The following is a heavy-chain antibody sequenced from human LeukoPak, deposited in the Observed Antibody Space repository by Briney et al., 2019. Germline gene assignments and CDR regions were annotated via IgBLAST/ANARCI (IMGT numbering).Heavy chain of an antibody. J-gene: IGHJ3*02. D-gene: IGHD2-15*01. V-gene: IGHV5-51*01. CDR3: ARVFVAVVAATPLPGAFDI. CDR2: IYPGDSDT. Sequence: GASLKISCKGSGYSFTSYWIGWVRQMPGKGLEWMGIIYPGDSDTRYSPSFQGQVTISADKSISTAYLQWSSLKASDTAMYYCARVFVAVVAATPLPGAFDIWGQGTMVTVSS. CDR1: GYSFTSYW.